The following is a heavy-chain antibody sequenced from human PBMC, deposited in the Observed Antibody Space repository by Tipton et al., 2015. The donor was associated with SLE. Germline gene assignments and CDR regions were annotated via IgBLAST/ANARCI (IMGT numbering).Heavy chain of an antibody. CDR2: TYYSGST. CDR3: ARSLYTYYYDSSGYLLFGY. J-gene: IGHJ4*02. Sequence: TLSLTCTVSGGSISSHYWSWIRQPPGKGLEWIGYTYYSGSTNYNPSPKSRVTISVDTSKNQFSLKLSSVTAADTAVYYCARSLYTYYYDSSGYLLFGYWGQGTLVTVSS. V-gene: IGHV4-59*11. D-gene: IGHD3-22*01. CDR1: GGSISSHY.